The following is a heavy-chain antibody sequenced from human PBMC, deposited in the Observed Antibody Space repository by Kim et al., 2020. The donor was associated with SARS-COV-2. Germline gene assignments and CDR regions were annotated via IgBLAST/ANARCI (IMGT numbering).Heavy chain of an antibody. CDR2: ISYDGSNK. J-gene: IGHJ4*02. D-gene: IGHD5-18*01. V-gene: IGHV3-30-3*01. CDR1: GFTFSSYA. CDR3: ARDLLNIAVDTAMVPRLRPLGPDY. Sequence: GGSLRLSCAASGFTFSSYAMHWVRQAPGKGLEWVAVISYDGSNKYYADSVKGRFTISRDNSKNTLYLQMNSLRAEDTAVYYCARDLLNIAVDTAMVPRLRPLGPDYWGQGTLVTVSS.